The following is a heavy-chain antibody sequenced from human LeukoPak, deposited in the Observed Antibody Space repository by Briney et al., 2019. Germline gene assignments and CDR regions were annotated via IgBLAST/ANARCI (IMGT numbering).Heavy chain of an antibody. V-gene: IGHV3-53*01. Sequence: GGSLRLSFAASGFTVSSSYMSCVRQAPGRGLEWVSVIYSGGRTYYADSVKGRFTISRDNSKNTLYLQMNSLRADDTAGYYCARDGGIVGATNYWGQGTLVTVSS. D-gene: IGHD1-26*01. J-gene: IGHJ4*02. CDR3: ARDGGIVGATNY. CDR2: IYSGGRT. CDR1: GFTVSSSY.